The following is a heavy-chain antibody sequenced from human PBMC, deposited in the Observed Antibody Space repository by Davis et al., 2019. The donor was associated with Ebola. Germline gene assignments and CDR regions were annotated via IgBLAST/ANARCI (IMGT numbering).Heavy chain of an antibody. D-gene: IGHD6-19*01. J-gene: IGHJ4*02. V-gene: IGHV3-23*01. CDR3: ARDIGWLGTFDC. Sequence: GGSLRLSCAASGFTFSTCGMSWVRQAPGKGLEWVSSISDSDDSTYYADSVKGRFTISRDTSKNTLYLQMNSLRTEDTAVYYCARDIGWLGTFDCWGQGTLVTVSS. CDR2: ISDSDDST. CDR1: GFTFSTCG.